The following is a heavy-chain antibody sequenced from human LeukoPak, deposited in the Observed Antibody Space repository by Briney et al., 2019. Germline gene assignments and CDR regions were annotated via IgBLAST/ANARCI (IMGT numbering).Heavy chain of an antibody. Sequence: SETLSLTCTVSGGSISSSSYYWGWIRQPPGKGLEWIGYIYYSGSTNYNPSLKSRVTISVDTSKNQFSLKLSSVTAADTAVYYCATKNSGWFGTYFDCWGQGTLVTVSS. CDR2: IYYSGST. J-gene: IGHJ4*02. V-gene: IGHV4-61*05. CDR1: GGSISSSSYY. CDR3: ATKNSGWFGTYFDC. D-gene: IGHD6-19*01.